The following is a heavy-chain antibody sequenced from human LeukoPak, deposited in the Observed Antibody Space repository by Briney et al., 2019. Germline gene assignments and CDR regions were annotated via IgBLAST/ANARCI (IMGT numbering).Heavy chain of an antibody. CDR2: TYYRSKWYN. CDR1: RDSVSSNTAA. Sequence: PSQTLSLTCAISRDSVSSNTAAWNWVRQSPSRGLEWLGRTYYRSKWYNDYALSLRGRITINPDTSTNQFSLQLNSVTPEDTAVYYCARGVSNTRGDWLDPWGQGALVTVSS. J-gene: IGHJ5*02. CDR3: ARGVSNTRGDWLDP. V-gene: IGHV6-1*01. D-gene: IGHD6-6*01.